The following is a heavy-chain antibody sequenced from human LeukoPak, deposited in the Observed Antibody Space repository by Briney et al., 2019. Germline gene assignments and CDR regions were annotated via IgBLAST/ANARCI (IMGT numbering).Heavy chain of an antibody. CDR3: ARGQVLLWFGEQKVAPYMDV. CDR1: GFTFSSYE. D-gene: IGHD3-10*01. V-gene: IGHV3-48*03. CDR2: ISSSGSTI. Sequence: GGSLRLSCAASGFTFSSYEMNWVRQAPGKGLEWVSYISSSGSTIYYADSVKGRFTISRDNAKNSLYLQMNSLRAKDTAVYYCARGQVLLWFGEQKVAPYMDVWGKGTTVTVSS. J-gene: IGHJ6*03.